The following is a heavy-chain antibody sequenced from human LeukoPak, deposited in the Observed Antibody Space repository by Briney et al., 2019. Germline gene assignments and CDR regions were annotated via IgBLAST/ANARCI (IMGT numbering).Heavy chain of an antibody. CDR3: ARVGSSGWSLHYYYGMDV. J-gene: IGHJ6*02. Sequence: ASVKVSCKASGYTFTSYGISWVRQAPGQGLEWMGWISAYNGNTNYAQKLQGRVTMTTDTSTSTVYMELSSLRSEDTAVYYCARVGSSGWSLHYYYGMDVWGQGTTVTVSS. CDR2: ISAYNGNT. V-gene: IGHV1-18*01. D-gene: IGHD6-19*01. CDR1: GYTFTSYG.